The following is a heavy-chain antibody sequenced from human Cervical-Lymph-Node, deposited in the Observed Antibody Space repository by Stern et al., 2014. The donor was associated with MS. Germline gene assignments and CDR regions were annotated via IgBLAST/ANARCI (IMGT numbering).Heavy chain of an antibody. CDR3: TGTVL. CDR2: IWSDGANR. Sequence: VQLVESGGGVVQPGGSLRLSCVASGFTFSDHDMHWVRQAPGKGLEWLAVIWSDGANRHDSAALRGGVIISGDNSRNSYLRNSNNLRAEDTAVYYCTGTVLWGQGTQVTVFS. V-gene: IGHV3-33*01. CDR1: GFTFSDHD. J-gene: IGHJ4*02.